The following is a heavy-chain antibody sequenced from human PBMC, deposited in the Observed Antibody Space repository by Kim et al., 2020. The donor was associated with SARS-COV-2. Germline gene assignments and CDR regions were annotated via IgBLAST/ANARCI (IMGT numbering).Heavy chain of an antibody. CDR3: MEEGWGWIWDH. V-gene: IGHV3-23*01. Sequence: GGSLRLSCTTSGFTFTGYAMSWVRQAPGKGLEWVSSIDGSDGTTYYVDSVKGRCTISRDNSKNALYLQMNSLRADDTAVYYCMEEGWGWIWDHWGQGTRVTVSS. D-gene: IGHD2-2*03. J-gene: IGHJ4*02. CDR1: GFTFTGYA. CDR2: IDGSDGTT.